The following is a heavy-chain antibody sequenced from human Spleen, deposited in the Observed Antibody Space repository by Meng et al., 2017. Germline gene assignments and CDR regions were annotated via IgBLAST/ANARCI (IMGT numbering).Heavy chain of an antibody. CDR3: AKDIGPAVTTGFDY. Sequence: SLKISCAASGFTFDDYAMHWVRQAPGKGLEWVSGISWNSGSIGYADSVKGRFTISRDNAKNSLYLQMNSLRADDMALYYCAKDIGPAVTTGFDYWGQGTLVTVSS. D-gene: IGHD4-17*01. J-gene: IGHJ4*02. CDR1: GFTFDDYA. V-gene: IGHV3-9*03. CDR2: ISWNSGSI.